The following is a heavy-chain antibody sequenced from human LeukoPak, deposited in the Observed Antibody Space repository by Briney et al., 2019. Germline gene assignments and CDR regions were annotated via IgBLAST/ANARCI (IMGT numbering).Heavy chain of an antibody. CDR2: ISSNGGST. V-gene: IGHV3-64D*06. CDR1: GFTFSNYA. CDR3: VQSGSPEMATTAFDY. Sequence: GGSLGLSCSASGFTFSNYAMHWVRQAPGKGLEYASAISSNGGSTYYADSVKGRFTISRDNSKNTLYLQMSSLRAEDAAVYYCVQSGSPEMATTAFDYWGQGTLVTVSS. D-gene: IGHD5-24*01. J-gene: IGHJ4*02.